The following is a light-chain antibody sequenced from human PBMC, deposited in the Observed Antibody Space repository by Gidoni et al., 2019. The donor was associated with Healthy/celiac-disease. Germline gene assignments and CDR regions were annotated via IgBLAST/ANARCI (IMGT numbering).Light chain of an antibody. Sequence: AIRITQSPSSRSASTGDRVTITCQASQGISSYLAWYQQKPGKAPKLLIYAASTLQSGVPSRFSGSGSGTDFTLTISCLQSEDFATYYCQQYYSYPRTFXXXTKVEIK. CDR2: AAS. CDR3: QQYYSYPRT. V-gene: IGKV1-8*01. J-gene: IGKJ1*01. CDR1: QGISSY.